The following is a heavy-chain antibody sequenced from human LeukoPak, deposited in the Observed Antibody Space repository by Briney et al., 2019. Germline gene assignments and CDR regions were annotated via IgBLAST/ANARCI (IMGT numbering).Heavy chain of an antibody. Sequence: GGSLRLSCAASGFTFSSYWMSWVRQAPGKGLEWVANIKQDGSEEYYVDSVKGRFTISRDNAKNSLYLQMSSLRAEDTAVYYCARGTVTTYYYYYGMDVWGQGTTVTVSS. CDR3: ARGTVTTYYYYYGMDV. D-gene: IGHD4-17*01. J-gene: IGHJ6*02. V-gene: IGHV3-7*03. CDR1: GFTFSSYW. CDR2: IKQDGSEE.